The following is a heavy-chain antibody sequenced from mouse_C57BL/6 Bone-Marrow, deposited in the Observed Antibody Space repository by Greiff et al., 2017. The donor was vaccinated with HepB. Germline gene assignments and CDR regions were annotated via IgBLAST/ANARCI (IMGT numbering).Heavy chain of an antibody. D-gene: IGHD2-4*01. Sequence: QVQLQQSGAELAKPGASVKLSCKASGYTFTSYWMHWVKQRPGQGLEWIGYINPSSGYTKYNQKFKDKAPLTADKSSSTAYMQLSSLTDEDSAVYYCSSDYDGYFDYCGQGTTLTVTA. CDR2: INPSSGYT. J-gene: IGHJ2*01. CDR1: GYTFTSYW. V-gene: IGHV1-7*01. CDR3: SSDYDGYFDY.